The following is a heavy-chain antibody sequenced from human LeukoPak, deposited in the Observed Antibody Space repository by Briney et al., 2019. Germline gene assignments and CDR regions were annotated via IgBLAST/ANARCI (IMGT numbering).Heavy chain of an antibody. CDR2: IYNSGST. V-gene: IGHV3-66*01. D-gene: IGHD2-21*02. CDR3: AIEGDSLGYFDY. Sequence: GGSLRLSCAASKFTVSSNHMSWVRQAPGKGLEWVSVIYNSGSTYYADSVKGRFIISRDNSKNTLFLQMNSLRAEDTAVYYCAIEGDSLGYFDYWGQGTLVTVSS. J-gene: IGHJ4*02. CDR1: KFTVSSNH.